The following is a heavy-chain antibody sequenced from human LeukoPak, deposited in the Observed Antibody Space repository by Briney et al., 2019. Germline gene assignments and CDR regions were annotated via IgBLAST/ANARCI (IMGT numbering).Heavy chain of an antibody. J-gene: IGHJ5*02. D-gene: IGHD3-10*01. CDR3: ASPMVRGGNWFDP. V-gene: IGHV1-8*01. CDR2: MNPNSGNT. CDR1: GYTFTSYD. Sequence: ASVKVSCKASGYTFTSYDINWVRQATGQGPEWMGWMNPNSGNTGNAQKFQGRVTMTRNTSISTAYMELSSLRSEDTAVYYCASPMVRGGNWFDPWGQGTLVTVSS.